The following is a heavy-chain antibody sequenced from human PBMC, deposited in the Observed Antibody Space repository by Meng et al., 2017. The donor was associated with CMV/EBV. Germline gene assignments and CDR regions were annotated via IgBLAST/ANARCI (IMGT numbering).Heavy chain of an antibody. J-gene: IGHJ6*02. D-gene: IGHD1-26*01. Sequence: GESLKISCAASGFAFSSYALHWVRRAPGKGLEWVSAIGTGGDTYYADSVMGRFTISRDNAKKSLYLQMNSLIAEDMAVYYCANVAQSPGWELHHYYYGMDVWGQGTTVTVSS. CDR3: ANVAQSPGWELHHYYYGMDV. CDR2: IGTGGDT. V-gene: IGHV3-47*01. CDR1: GFAFSSYA.